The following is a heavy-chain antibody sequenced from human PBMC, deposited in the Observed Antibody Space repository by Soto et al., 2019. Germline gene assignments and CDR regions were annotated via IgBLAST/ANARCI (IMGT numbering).Heavy chain of an antibody. Sequence: EVQLLESGGDLVKPGGSLRLSCAASGFTFSSYAMSWVRQAPGKGLEWVSGISSSGDRTYYADSVKGRFTISRDNSKKTLYLEMNSLRAEDTAVYYCANGGFVCRGVSCYSDYWGQGTRVTVSS. J-gene: IGHJ4*02. CDR3: ANGGFVCRGVSCYSDY. V-gene: IGHV3-23*01. D-gene: IGHD2-15*01. CDR2: ISSSGDRT. CDR1: GFTFSSYA.